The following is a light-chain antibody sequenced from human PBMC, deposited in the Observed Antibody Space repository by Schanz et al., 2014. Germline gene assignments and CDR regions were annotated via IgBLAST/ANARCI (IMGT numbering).Light chain of an antibody. CDR1: SSDVGGYDF. CDR3: SSFTTTSAPGV. J-gene: IGLJ3*02. CDR2: DVS. Sequence: QSALTQPASVSGSPGQSITISCTGTSSDVGGYDFVSWYQQHPDKAPKLMIYDVSNRPSGVSNRFSASKSGNTASLTISDRQAEDEADYYCSSFTTTSAPGVFGGGTKRTVL. V-gene: IGLV2-14*03.